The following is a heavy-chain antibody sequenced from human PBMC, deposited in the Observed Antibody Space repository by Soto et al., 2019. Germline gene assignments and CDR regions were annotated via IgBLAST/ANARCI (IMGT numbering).Heavy chain of an antibody. CDR1: GYTFTSYD. D-gene: IGHD3-10*01. V-gene: IGHV1-8*01. Sequence: QVQLVQSGAEVKKPGASVKVSCKASGYTFTSYDINWVRQATGQGLEWMGWMNPNSGNTGYAQKFQGRVTMTRNTSISTAYVELSSLRSEDTAVYYCMRGINYYDSGDDAFDIWGQGTMVTVSS. CDR2: MNPNSGNT. CDR3: MRGINYYDSGDDAFDI. J-gene: IGHJ3*02.